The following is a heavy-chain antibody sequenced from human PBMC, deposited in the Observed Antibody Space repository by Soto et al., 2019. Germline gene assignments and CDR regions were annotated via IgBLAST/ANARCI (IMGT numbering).Heavy chain of an antibody. CDR2: IIPIFGTA. D-gene: IGHD3-10*01. Sequence: SVKVSCKASGGTFSSYAISWVRQAPGQGLEWMGGIIPIFGTANYAQKFQGRVTITADESTSTAYMELSSLRSEDTAVYYCARDRGRWPQKTLAGGYFDYWGQGTLVTVSS. CDR3: ARDRGRWPQKTLAGGYFDY. CDR1: GGTFSSYA. V-gene: IGHV1-69*13. J-gene: IGHJ4*02.